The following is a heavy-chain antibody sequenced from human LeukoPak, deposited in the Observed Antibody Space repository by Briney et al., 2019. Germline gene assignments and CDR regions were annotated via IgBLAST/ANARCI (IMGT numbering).Heavy chain of an antibody. Sequence: ASVKVSCKASGYTFTGYYMHWVRQALGQGLEWMGWINPNSGGTNYAQKFQGRVTMTRDTSISTAYMELSRLRSDGTAVYYCAREGAGVVVNSDWFDPWGQGTLVTVSS. J-gene: IGHJ5*02. D-gene: IGHD2-21*01. V-gene: IGHV1-2*02. CDR3: AREGAGVVVNSDWFDP. CDR1: GYTFTGYY. CDR2: INPNSGGT.